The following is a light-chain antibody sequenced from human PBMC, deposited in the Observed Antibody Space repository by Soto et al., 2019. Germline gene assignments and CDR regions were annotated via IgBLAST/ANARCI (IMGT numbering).Light chain of an antibody. CDR3: SSYTSSGTYV. V-gene: IGLV2-14*01. J-gene: IGLJ1*01. CDR2: EVS. Sequence: QSARTQPASVSVPPGQSITISCTGTSSDVGGYGSVSWYQQHPGKAPKLMIYEVSNRPSGVSNRFSGSKSGNTASLTISGLQAEDDADYYCSSYTSSGTYVFGTGTKVTVL. CDR1: SSDVGGYGS.